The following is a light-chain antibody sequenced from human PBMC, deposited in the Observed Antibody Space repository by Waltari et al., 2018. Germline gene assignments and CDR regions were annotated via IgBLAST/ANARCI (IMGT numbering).Light chain of an antibody. V-gene: IGKV1-9*01. CDR1: QGISSY. J-gene: IGKJ3*01. CDR3: QQLNSYPF. Sequence: DIPLTQSPSSLSASVGDRVTITCRAMQGISSYLAWYQQKPGKAPKLLIYAASTLQSGVPSRFSGSGSGTEFTLTISSLQPEDFATYYCQQLNSYPFFGPGTKVDIK. CDR2: AAS.